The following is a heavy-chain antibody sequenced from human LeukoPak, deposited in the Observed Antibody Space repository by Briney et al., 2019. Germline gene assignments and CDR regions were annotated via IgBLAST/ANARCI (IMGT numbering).Heavy chain of an antibody. CDR2: VSWNSYNI. CDR1: GFTFDDYT. CDR3: TRVTGTTVFGY. D-gene: IGHD1-7*01. Sequence: GGSLRLSCAASGFTFDDYTMHWVRQAPGKGLEWVSCVSWNSYNIGYADSVRGRFTIARDNAKNSLYLQMNSLRAEDTAFYYCTRVTGTTVFGYWGQGTLVTVSS. V-gene: IGHV3-9*01. J-gene: IGHJ4*02.